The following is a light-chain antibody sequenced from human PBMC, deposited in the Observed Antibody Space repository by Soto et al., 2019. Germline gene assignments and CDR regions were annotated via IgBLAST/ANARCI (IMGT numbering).Light chain of an antibody. CDR1: QSISSW. Sequence: IQMTQSPSTLSASVGDRVTITCRASQSISSWLAWYQQKPGKAPKLLIYDASRLESGVPSRFSGSGSGTEFTLTISSLQPDDFATYYCQQYNSYSYTFGQGTKLEIK. J-gene: IGKJ2*01. CDR3: QQYNSYSYT. CDR2: DAS. V-gene: IGKV1-5*01.